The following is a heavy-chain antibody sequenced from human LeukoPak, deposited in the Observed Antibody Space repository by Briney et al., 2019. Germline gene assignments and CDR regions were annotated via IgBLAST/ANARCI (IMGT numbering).Heavy chain of an antibody. Sequence: GGSLRLSCAASGFTFSSYSMNWVRQAPGKGLEWVSSISSSSSYIYYADSVKGRFTISRDNAKNSLYLQMNSLRAEDTAVYYCARDETSGMSMVRGVNWGQGTLVTVSS. CDR1: GFTFSSYS. D-gene: IGHD3-10*01. CDR3: ARDETSGMSMVRGVN. CDR2: ISSSSSYI. J-gene: IGHJ4*02. V-gene: IGHV3-21*01.